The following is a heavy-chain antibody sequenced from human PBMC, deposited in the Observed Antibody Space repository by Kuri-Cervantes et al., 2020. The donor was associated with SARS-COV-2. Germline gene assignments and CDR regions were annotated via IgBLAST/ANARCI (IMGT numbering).Heavy chain of an antibody. D-gene: IGHD6-19*01. CDR1: GYTFTSYY. J-gene: IGHJ6*02. V-gene: IGHV1-46*01. CDR3: ARDRGSSGWSWVYYYYGMDV. Sequence: ASVKVSCKASGYTFTSYYMHWVRQAPGQGLEWMGIINPSGGSTSYAQKFQGRVTMTRDTSTSTAYMEQRSLRSDDTAVYYCARDRGSSGWSWVYYYYGMDVWGQGTTVTVSS. CDR2: INPSGGST.